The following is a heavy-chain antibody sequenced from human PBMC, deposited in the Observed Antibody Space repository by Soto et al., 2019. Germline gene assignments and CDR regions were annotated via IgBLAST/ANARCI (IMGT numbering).Heavy chain of an antibody. CDR2: IIPIFGTA. J-gene: IGHJ6*02. D-gene: IGHD3-22*01. CDR3: ARGDSSGYYDDYNYYGMDV. Sequence: SSVKVSCKASGGTFSSYAISWVRPAPGQGLEWMGGIIPIFGTANYAQKFQGRVTITGDESTSTAYMELSTLRSEYTAVYYCARGDSSGYYDDYNYYGMDVWGRATKATVS. V-gene: IGHV1-69*13. CDR1: GGTFSSYA.